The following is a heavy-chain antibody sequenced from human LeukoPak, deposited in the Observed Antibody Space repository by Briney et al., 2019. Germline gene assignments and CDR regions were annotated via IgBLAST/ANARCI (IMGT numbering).Heavy chain of an antibody. J-gene: IGHJ5*01. CDR1: GYTFSDYY. Sequence: GASVKVSCKASGYTFSDYYMHWVRQAPGQGLEWIGWINPNSGGTKYAQKFQGRVTMTRDTSISTAYIEVSRLRSDDTAVYYCMRGVGSINWYAYWGQGTLVTVSS. D-gene: IGHD6-13*01. CDR3: MRGVGSINWYAY. CDR2: INPNSGGT. V-gene: IGHV1-2*02.